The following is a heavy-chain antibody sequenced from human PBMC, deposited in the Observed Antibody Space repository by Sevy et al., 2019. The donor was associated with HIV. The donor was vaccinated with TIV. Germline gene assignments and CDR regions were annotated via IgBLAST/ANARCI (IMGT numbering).Heavy chain of an antibody. Sequence: GSLRLSCAASGFTFNNYWMTWVRQAPGKGLEWVANIKQDGSDKYYMESVKGRFNISRDNTKNSLYLQLNSLRAEDTVVYYCARSWDYWGQMGYWGQGTLVTVSS. CDR1: GFTFNNYW. J-gene: IGHJ4*02. D-gene: IGHD7-27*01. CDR2: IKQDGSDK. CDR3: ARSWDYWGQMGY. V-gene: IGHV3-7*03.